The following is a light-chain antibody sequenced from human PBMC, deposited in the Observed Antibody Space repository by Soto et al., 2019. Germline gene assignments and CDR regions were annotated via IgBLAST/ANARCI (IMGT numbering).Light chain of an antibody. CDR1: SSDVGGYNF. CDR3: SSFATTSTYV. V-gene: IGLV2-14*03. CDR2: DVN. J-gene: IGLJ1*01. Sequence: QSALTQPASVSGSPGQSITISCTGTSSDVGGYNFVSWYQQHPGKAPKLMIYDVNSRPSGVSQRFSGSKSGNTASLTISGLQAEDDADYYCSSFATTSTYVFGTGTKLTVL.